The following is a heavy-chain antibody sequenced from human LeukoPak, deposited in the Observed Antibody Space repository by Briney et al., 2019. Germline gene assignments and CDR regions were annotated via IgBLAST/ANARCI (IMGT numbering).Heavy chain of an antibody. CDR1: GFTFSNYA. Sequence: GGSLRLSCAASGFTFSNYAMHWVRQAPGKGLEWVAIISYDGSNKYYADSVKGRFTISRDNSKNTLYLQMNSLRAEDTAVYYCARDYRQTAMVNYYGMDVWGQGTTVTVSS. CDR3: ARDYRQTAMVNYYGMDV. J-gene: IGHJ6*02. CDR2: ISYDGSNK. D-gene: IGHD5-18*01. V-gene: IGHV3-30*04.